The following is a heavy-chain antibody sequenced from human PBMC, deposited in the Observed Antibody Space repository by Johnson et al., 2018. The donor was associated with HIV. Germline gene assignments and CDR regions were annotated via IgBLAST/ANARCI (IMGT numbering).Heavy chain of an antibody. D-gene: IGHD2-15*01. CDR2: LYSGGST. J-gene: IGHJ3*02. Sequence: EVQLVESGGGLVQPRGSLRLSCVASGFTFSSYALSWVRQGPGKGLEWVSVLYSGGSTYSADSVKGRFTLSRANSKKTQYLQMNSLRAEYTAVYYCAREAYCSGGSCYDAFDIWGQGTMVTVSS. CDR1: GFTFSSYA. CDR3: AREAYCSGGSCYDAFDI. V-gene: IGHV3-66*01.